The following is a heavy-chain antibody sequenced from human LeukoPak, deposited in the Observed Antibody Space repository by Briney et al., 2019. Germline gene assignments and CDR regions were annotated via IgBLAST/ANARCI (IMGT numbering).Heavy chain of an antibody. CDR2: NYYSGST. J-gene: IGHJ4*02. Sequence: SETLSLTCTVSGGSISSSSYYWGWIRQPPGKGLEWIGSNYYSGSTYYNPSLKSRVTISVDTSKNQFSLKLSSVTAADTAVYYCAGARDDFWSGYYTPPRYFDYWGQGTLVTVSS. CDR3: AGARDDFWSGYYTPPRYFDY. D-gene: IGHD3-3*01. V-gene: IGHV4-39*01. CDR1: GGSISSSSYY.